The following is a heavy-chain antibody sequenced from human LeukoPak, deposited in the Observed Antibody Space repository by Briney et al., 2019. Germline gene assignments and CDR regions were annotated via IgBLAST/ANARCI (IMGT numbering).Heavy chain of an antibody. CDR2: ISGSGGST. CDR3: AKSTVTTPRVIDY. D-gene: IGHD4-17*01. V-gene: IGHV3-23*01. Sequence: GGTLGLSCAASGFTFSTYGMSWVRQAPGKGLEWVSGISGSGGSTYYADSVKGRFTISRDNSKNTLYLQINSLRAEDTALYCCAKSTVTTPRVIDYWGQGTLVTVSS. CDR1: GFTFSTYG. J-gene: IGHJ4*02.